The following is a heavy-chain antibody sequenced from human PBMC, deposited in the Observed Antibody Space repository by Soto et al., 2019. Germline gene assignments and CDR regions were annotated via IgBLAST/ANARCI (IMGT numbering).Heavy chain of an antibody. J-gene: IGHJ4*02. CDR1: GFTFNTYS. CDR3: VRAGGTTVTGLWHFDS. V-gene: IGHV3-33*01. Sequence: PGGSLRLSCEASGFTFNTYSMHWVRQPPGKGLEWLAAIWYDGTQKYYADSVKGRFIISRDNSKKTLYLEMNSLRAEDTAVYYCVRAGGTTVTGLWHFDSWGQGTLVTVSS. CDR2: IWYDGTQK. D-gene: IGHD4-17*01.